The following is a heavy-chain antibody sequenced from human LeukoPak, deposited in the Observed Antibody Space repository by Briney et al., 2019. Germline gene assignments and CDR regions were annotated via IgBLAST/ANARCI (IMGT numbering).Heavy chain of an antibody. CDR3: ARQGRSNYDDNSGYNDY. D-gene: IGHD5-12*01. V-gene: IGHV3-74*01. J-gene: IGHJ4*02. Sequence: PGGSLRLSCAASGFTFSTYWMHWVRQAPGKGLVWVSRINSDGSTTDYADSVKGRFTISKDNAKNTLYLQMNSLRAEDTAVYYCARQGRSNYDDNSGYNDYWGQGTLVTVSS. CDR2: INSDGSTT. CDR1: GFTFSTYW.